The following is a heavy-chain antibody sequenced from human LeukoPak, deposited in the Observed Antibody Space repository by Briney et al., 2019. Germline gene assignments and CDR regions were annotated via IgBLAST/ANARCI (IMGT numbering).Heavy chain of an antibody. CDR2: VFYNGST. V-gene: IGHV4-59*12. CDR3: ARGIPSGWRYFDY. J-gene: IGHJ4*02. Sequence: SETLSLTCTVSGGSISDYFWSWIRQPPGKGLEWVGYVFYNGSTNYNPSLKSRVTISIDTSRIRFSLRLSSVTAADTAVYYCARGIPSGWRYFDYWGQGALVTVSS. CDR1: GGSISDYF. D-gene: IGHD6-19*01.